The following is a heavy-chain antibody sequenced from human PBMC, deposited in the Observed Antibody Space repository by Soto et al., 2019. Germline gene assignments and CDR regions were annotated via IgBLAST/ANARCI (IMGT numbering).Heavy chain of an antibody. V-gene: IGHV3-23*01. D-gene: IGHD6-19*01. J-gene: IGHJ4*02. Sequence: EVPLLESGGGLVQPGGSLRLSCAASGFTFSSYAMSWVRQAPGKGLEWVSAISGSGRSTYYADSVKGRFTISRDNSKNTLYLQMNSLRAEDTAVYYCAKEGEHSSGWANFDYWGEGALGTVSS. CDR2: ISGSGRST. CDR1: GFTFSSYA. CDR3: AKEGEHSSGWANFDY.